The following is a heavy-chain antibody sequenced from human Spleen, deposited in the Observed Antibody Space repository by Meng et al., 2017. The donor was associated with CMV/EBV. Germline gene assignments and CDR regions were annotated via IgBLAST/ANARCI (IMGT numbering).Heavy chain of an antibody. CDR2: INWSGGRT. D-gene: IGHD3-3*01. J-gene: IGHJ4*02. V-gene: IGHV3-20*04. Sequence: GESLKISCAASGISFDVYGMSWVRQVPGKGLEWVSGINWSGGRTGYADSVKGRFTISRDIAKNTLFLQMDGLRAEDTAVYYCARDRGFLEWSLDYWGQGALVTVSS. CDR1: GISFDVYG. CDR3: ARDRGFLEWSLDY.